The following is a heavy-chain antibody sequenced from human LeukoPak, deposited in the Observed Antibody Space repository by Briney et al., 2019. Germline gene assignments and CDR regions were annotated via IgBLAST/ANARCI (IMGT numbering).Heavy chain of an antibody. CDR3: ARMDGSVDYGGNSDFDY. J-gene: IGHJ4*02. D-gene: IGHD4-23*01. V-gene: IGHV1-18*01. Sequence: ASVKVSCKASGYTLTSYGISWVRPAPGQGLEWMGWISAYNGNTNYAQKFQGRVTMTTDISTSTAYMELRSLRSDDTAVYYCARMDGSVDYGGNSDFDYWGQGTLVTVSS. CDR1: GYTLTSYG. CDR2: ISAYNGNT.